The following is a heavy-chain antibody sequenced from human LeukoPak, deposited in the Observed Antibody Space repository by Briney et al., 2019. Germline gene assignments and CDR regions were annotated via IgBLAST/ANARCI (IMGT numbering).Heavy chain of an antibody. V-gene: IGHV4-34*01. D-gene: IGHD2-15*01. CDR3: ARGVTIVVVVAATPPYFDY. Sequence: NPSETLSLTCAVYGGSFSGYYWSWIRQPPGKGLEWIGEINHSGSTNYNPSLKSRVTISVDTSKNQFSLKLSSVTAADTAVYYCARGVTIVVVVAATPPYFDYWGQGTLVTVSS. CDR1: GGSFSGYY. CDR2: INHSGST. J-gene: IGHJ4*02.